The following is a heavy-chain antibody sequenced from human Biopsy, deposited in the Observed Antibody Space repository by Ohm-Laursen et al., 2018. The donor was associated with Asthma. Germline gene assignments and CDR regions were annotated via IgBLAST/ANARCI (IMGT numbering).Heavy chain of an antibody. V-gene: IGHV1-69*13. Sequence: SVKVSCNASGGTFSSYAISWVRQAPGQGLEWMGGIIPIFGTANYAQKFQGRVTITADESTGTAYMELSSLRSEDTAVYYCARSSHINWGGYFDYWGQGTLVTVSS. CDR1: GGTFSSYA. J-gene: IGHJ4*02. CDR2: IIPIFGTA. D-gene: IGHD7-27*01. CDR3: ARSSHINWGGYFDY.